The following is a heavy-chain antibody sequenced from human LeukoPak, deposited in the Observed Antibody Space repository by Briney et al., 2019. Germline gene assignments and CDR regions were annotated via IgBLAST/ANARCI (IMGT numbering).Heavy chain of an antibody. Sequence: GGSLRLSCTASGLTISNYWMSWVRQAPGKGLEWVANIKQDGSKRYYVDSVKGRFTISRDNAKNSLYLQMNSLRAEDTAVYYCARGGGSFYNYWGQGTLVTVSS. D-gene: IGHD2-15*01. V-gene: IGHV3-7*04. CDR3: ARGGGSFYNY. CDR1: GLTISNYW. J-gene: IGHJ4*02. CDR2: IKQDGSKR.